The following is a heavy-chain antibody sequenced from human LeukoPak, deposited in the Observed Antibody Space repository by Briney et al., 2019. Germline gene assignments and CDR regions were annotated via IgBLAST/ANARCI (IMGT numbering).Heavy chain of an antibody. D-gene: IGHD3-10*01. J-gene: IGHJ4*02. CDR3: ARDVWFGAGRTFDY. CDR2: INHSGST. V-gene: IGHV4-34*01. CDR1: GFTFSDYY. Sequence: GSLRLSCAASGFTFSDYYMSWIRQPPGKGLEWIGEINHSGSTNYNPSLKSRVTISVDTSKNQFSLRLSSVTAADTAVYYCARDVWFGAGRTFDYWGQGTLVTVSS.